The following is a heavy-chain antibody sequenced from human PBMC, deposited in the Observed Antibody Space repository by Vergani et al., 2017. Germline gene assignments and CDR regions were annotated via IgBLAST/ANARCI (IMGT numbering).Heavy chain of an antibody. Sequence: EVQLVESGGGLVQPGGSLRLSCAASGFTFSSYEMNWVRQAPGKGLEWVSYISSSGSTIYYADSVKGRFTISRDKSKNTLYLQMNSLRAEDTAVYYCARDRGGACGGYVFDAFDIWGQGTMVTVSS. CDR1: GFTFSSYE. D-gene: IGHD1-26*01. CDR3: ARDRGGACGGYVFDAFDI. J-gene: IGHJ3*02. V-gene: IGHV3-48*03. CDR2: ISSSGSTI.